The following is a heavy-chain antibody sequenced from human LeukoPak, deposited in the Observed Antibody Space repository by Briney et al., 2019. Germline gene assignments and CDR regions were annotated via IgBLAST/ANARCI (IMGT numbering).Heavy chain of an antibody. V-gene: IGHV4-59*08. CDR1: GGSISSYY. CDR3: ARVPTPYDSSGYYYFDY. D-gene: IGHD3-22*01. CDR2: IYYSGST. J-gene: IGHJ4*02. Sequence: SETLSLTCTVSGGSISSYYWSWIRQPPGKGLEWIGYIYYSGSTNYNPSLKSRVTISVDTSKNQFSLKLSSVTAADTAVYYCARVPTPYDSSGYYYFDYWGQGTLVTVSS.